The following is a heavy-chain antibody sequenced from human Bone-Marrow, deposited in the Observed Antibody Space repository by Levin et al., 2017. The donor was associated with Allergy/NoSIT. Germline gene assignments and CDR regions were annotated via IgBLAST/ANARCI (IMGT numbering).Heavy chain of an antibody. Sequence: GGSLRLSCAASGFTFSSYGMHWVRQAPGKGLEWVAVISYDGSNKYYADSVKGRFTISRDNSKNTLYLQMNSLRAEDTAVYYCAKDFTIVATCYFDYWGQGTLVTVSS. D-gene: IGHD5-12*01. V-gene: IGHV3-30*18. CDR2: ISYDGSNK. J-gene: IGHJ4*02. CDR3: AKDFTIVATCYFDY. CDR1: GFTFSSYG.